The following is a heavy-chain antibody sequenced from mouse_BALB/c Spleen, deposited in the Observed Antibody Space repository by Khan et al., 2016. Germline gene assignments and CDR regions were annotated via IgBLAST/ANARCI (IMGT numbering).Heavy chain of an antibody. J-gene: IGHJ4*01. Sequence: QLKQSGPGLVQPSQSLSITCTVSGFSLTTYGVHWVRQSPGKGLEWLGVIWSGGNTDYNAAFISRLSISKDNSKSQAFFKMNSLQVNDTAIYYCARMGNSFINTVGGAMDCWGQGTSVTVSS. CDR1: GFSLTTYG. D-gene: IGHD1-1*01. CDR2: IWSGGNT. V-gene: IGHV2-2*02. CDR3: ARMGNSFINTVGGAMDC.